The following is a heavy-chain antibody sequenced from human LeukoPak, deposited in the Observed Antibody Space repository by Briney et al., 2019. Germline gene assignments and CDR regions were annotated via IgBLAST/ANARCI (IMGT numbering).Heavy chain of an antibody. J-gene: IGHJ5*02. CDR2: ISAYNGNT. Sequence: ASVKVSCKASGYTFTSYGISWVRQAPGQGLEWMGWISAYNGNTNYAQKLQGGVTMTTDTSTSTAYMELRSLRSDDAAVYYCARRDIVVVPAASPALDPWGQGTLVTVSS. D-gene: IGHD2-2*01. V-gene: IGHV1-18*01. CDR3: ARRDIVVVPAASPALDP. CDR1: GYTFTSYG.